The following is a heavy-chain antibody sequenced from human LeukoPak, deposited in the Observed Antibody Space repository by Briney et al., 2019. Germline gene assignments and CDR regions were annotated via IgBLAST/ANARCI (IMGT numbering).Heavy chain of an antibody. V-gene: IGHV3-30-3*01. Sequence: GSLRLSCAASGINFITYALHWVRQAPGKGLEWVAVISDDGVNKYFAESVKGRFTISRDNSKKTLYLQMNSLRVEDTAIYYCARGSRSSSWGGGAFDIWGQGTAVTVSS. J-gene: IGHJ3*02. D-gene: IGHD6-6*01. CDR2: ISDDGVNK. CDR3: ARGSRSSSWGGGAFDI. CDR1: GINFITYA.